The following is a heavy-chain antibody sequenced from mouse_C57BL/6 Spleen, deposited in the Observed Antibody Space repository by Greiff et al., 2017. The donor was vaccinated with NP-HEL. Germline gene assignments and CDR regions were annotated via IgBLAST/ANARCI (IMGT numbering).Heavy chain of an antibody. V-gene: IGHV1-82*01. CDR1: GYAFSSSW. Sequence: QVQLQQSGPELVKPGASVKISCKASGYAFSSSWMNWVQQRPGKGLEWIGRIYPGDGDTNYNGKFKGKATLTADKSSSTAYMHLSSLTSEDSAVYFCALGGYYAMDYWGQGTSVTVSS. CDR2: IYPGDGDT. J-gene: IGHJ4*01. CDR3: ALGGYYAMDY.